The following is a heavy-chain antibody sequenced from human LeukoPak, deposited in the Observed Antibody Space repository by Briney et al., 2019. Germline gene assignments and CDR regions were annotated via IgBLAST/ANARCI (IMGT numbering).Heavy chain of an antibody. CDR2: INHSGST. CDR1: GGSFSGYY. V-gene: IGHV4-34*01. Sequence: PSETLSLTCAVYGGSFSGYYWSWIRQPPGKGLEWIGEINHSGSTNYNPSLKSRVTISVDTSKNQFSLKLSSVTAADTAVYYCASGSYHLAAFDIWGQGTMVTVSS. CDR3: ASGSYHLAAFDI. D-gene: IGHD1-26*01. J-gene: IGHJ3*02.